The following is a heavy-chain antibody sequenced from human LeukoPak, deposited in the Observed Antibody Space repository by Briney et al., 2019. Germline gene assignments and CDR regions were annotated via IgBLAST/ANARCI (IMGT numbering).Heavy chain of an antibody. CDR3: ARASSSWGTNWFDP. CDR2: IYYSGST. V-gene: IGHV4-59*01. J-gene: IGHJ5*02. D-gene: IGHD6-13*01. CDR1: GGSISSYY. Sequence: SETLSLTCTVSGGSISSYYWSWIRQPPGKGLEWIGYIYYSGSTNYNPSLKSRVTISVDTSKNQFSLKLSSVTAADTAVYYCARASSSWGTNWFDPWGQGTLVTVSS.